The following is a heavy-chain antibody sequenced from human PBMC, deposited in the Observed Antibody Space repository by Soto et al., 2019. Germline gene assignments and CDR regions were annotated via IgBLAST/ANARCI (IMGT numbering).Heavy chain of an antibody. D-gene: IGHD5-12*01. V-gene: IGHV3-23*01. CDR1: ILSFYIYA. Sequence: EVQLLESGGGLVQPGGSLRLSCAASILSFYIYAMSWVRQAPGKGLEWVSATTGSGGTAYYEGSVKGRFTISRDNSKNTLYLQMDSLRAEDTAVYFCAIPTGYDHSYGMDVWGQGTTVTVSS. CDR2: TTGSGGTA. J-gene: IGHJ6*02. CDR3: AIPTGYDHSYGMDV.